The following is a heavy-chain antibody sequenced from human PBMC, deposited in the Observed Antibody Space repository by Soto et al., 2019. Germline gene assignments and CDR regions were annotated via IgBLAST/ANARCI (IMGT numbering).Heavy chain of an antibody. Sequence: QITLKESGPMLVEPTQTLTLTCTFSGFSLTPSGVGVSWIRQPPGKALDWVGLIYSNNHKEYSPSLKTRVTISKDTTKNQGVLTMTKTDPVHTATYICAHPLRFDFSIDVWGQVTTVTVS. J-gene: IGHJ6*02. CDR2: IYSNNHK. CDR3: AHPLRFDFSIDV. D-gene: IGHD3-10*01. CDR1: GFSLTPSGVG. V-gene: IGHV2-5*01.